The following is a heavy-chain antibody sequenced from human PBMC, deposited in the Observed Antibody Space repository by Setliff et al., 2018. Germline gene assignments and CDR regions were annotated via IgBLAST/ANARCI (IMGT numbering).Heavy chain of an antibody. J-gene: IGHJ5*01. V-gene: IGHV5-51*01. CDR3: VGRDFSGGDS. D-gene: IGHD6-25*01. Sequence: GESLKISCQCSGYSSSNYWIGWVRQMPGKGLEWMGIIYPGDSDTRYSPSFQGQVTISADKAINTAYLQWNSLQASDTAMYYCVGRDFSGGDSWGHGTLVTVSS. CDR2: IYPGDSDT. CDR1: GYSSSNYW.